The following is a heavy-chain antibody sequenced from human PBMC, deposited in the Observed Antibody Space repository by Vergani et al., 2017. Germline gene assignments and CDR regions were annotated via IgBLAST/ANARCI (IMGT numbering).Heavy chain of an antibody. CDR3: ARDGHYDFWSGYTIDAFDI. CDR1: GYSISSGYY. CDR2: IYHSGST. J-gene: IGHJ3*02. V-gene: IGHV4-38-2*02. Sequence: QVQLQESGPGLVKPSETLSLTCAVSGYSISSGYYWGWIRQPPGKGLEWIGSIYHSGSTYYNPSLKSRVTISVDTSKNQFSLKLSSVTAADTAVYYCARDGHYDFWSGYTIDAFDIWGQGTMVTVSS. D-gene: IGHD3-3*01.